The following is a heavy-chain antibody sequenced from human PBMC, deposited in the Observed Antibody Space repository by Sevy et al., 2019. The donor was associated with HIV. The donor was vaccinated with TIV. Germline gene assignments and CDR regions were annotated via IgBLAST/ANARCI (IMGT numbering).Heavy chain of an antibody. Sequence: SETLSLTCTVSGGSISSYYWSWIRQPAGKGLEWIGRIYTSGSTNYNPSLKSRVTMSVDTSKNQFSLKLSSVTAADTAGYDCARDRGYGSAVKDWFDPWGQGTLVTVSS. J-gene: IGHJ5*02. D-gene: IGHD3-10*01. V-gene: IGHV4-4*07. CDR3: ARDRGYGSAVKDWFDP. CDR2: IYTSGST. CDR1: GGSISSYY.